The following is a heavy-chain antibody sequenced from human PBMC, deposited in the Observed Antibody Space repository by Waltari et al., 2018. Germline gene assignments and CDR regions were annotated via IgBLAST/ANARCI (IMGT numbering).Heavy chain of an antibody. V-gene: IGHV1-69-2*01. CDR3: AAALGGGISASRPFHF. D-gene: IGHD3-10*01. Sequence: EVPLLQSGAEVTTPGTPVNISCKVSGDTVTDTSIPWIQQAPGKGLQWMGLLDPEDGQAVYAEKFQGRVTMTADTSIHTAYMELTSLTSEDTAFYYCAAALGGGISASRPFHFWGQGTMITVSS. CDR1: GDTVTDTS. CDR2: LDPEDGQA. J-gene: IGHJ3*01.